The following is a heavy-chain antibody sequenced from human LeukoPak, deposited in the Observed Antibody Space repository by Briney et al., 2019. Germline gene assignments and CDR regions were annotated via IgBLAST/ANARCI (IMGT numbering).Heavy chain of an antibody. CDR2: ISRSGSSI. D-gene: IGHD3-10*01. Sequence: PGGSLRLSCAASGFTFSDYYMSWIRQAPGKGLEWVSYISRSGSSIYYADSVKGRFTISRDNAKNSLYLQMNSLSAEDTAVYYCAREGPMLRGVIGGKIDYWGQGTLVTVSS. J-gene: IGHJ4*02. V-gene: IGHV3-11*01. CDR1: GFTFSDYY. CDR3: AREGPMLRGVIGGKIDY.